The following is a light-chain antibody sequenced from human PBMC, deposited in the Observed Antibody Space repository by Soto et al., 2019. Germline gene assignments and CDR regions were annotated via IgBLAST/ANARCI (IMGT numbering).Light chain of an antibody. V-gene: IGLV1-44*01. CDR3: AAWDGSLNAYWV. CDR2: SNN. Sequence: QSVLTQPPSASGSPGQRVTISCSGSSSHIGSNTVNWYQQLPGTATKLLIYSNNQRPSGVPDRFSGSKSGTSASLAISGLQSEDEADYYCAAWDGSLNAYWVFCGGTQVTVL. CDR1: SSHIGSNT. J-gene: IGLJ3*02.